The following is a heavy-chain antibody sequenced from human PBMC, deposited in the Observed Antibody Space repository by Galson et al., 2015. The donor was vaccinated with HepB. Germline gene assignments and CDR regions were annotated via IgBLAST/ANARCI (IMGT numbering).Heavy chain of an antibody. CDR3: ARGYDSSGYYYFDY. V-gene: IGHV3-30*04. Sequence: SLRLSCAASGFTFSSYAIHWVRRAPGKGLEWVAVISYDGSNKYYADSVKGRFTISRDNSKNTLYLQMNSLRAEDTAVYYCARGYDSSGYYYFDYWGQGTLVTVSS. CDR1: GFTFSSYA. CDR2: ISYDGSNK. D-gene: IGHD3-22*01. J-gene: IGHJ4*02.